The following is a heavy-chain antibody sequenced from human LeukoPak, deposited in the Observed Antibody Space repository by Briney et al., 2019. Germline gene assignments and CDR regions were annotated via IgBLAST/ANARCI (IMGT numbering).Heavy chain of an antibody. D-gene: IGHD3-10*02. CDR1: GGSISSGSYY. CDR3: AREPAYYDRGKFVAFDI. Sequence: SQTLSLTCTVSGGSISSGSYYWSWIRQPAGKGLEWIGYIYYSGSTNYNPSLKSRVTISVDTSKNQFSLKLSSVTAADTAVYYCAREPAYYDRGKFVAFDIWGQGTMVTVSS. J-gene: IGHJ3*02. CDR2: IYYSGST. V-gene: IGHV4-61*10.